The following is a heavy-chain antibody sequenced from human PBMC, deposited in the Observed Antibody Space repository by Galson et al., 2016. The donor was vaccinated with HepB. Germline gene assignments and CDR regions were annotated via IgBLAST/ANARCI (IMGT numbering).Heavy chain of an antibody. CDR2: INTNNGNP. CDR3: VRGRLPWVGELAPFYHYGMDV. D-gene: IGHD3-10*01. CDR1: GYTFTSYT. Sequence: SVKVSCKASGYTFTSYTIDWVRQAPGQGLEWMGWINTNNGNPTYAQGFPGRLVFPLDTSASTAYLQISSLKAEDTAVYYRVRGRLPWVGELAPFYHYGMDVWGQGTTVTVSS. V-gene: IGHV7-4-1*02. J-gene: IGHJ6*02.